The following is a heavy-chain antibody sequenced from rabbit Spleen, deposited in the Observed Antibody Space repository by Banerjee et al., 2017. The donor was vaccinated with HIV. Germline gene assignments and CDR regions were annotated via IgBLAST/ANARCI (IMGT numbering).Heavy chain of an antibody. J-gene: IGHJ4*01. Sequence: QEQLEESGGGLVQPGGTLTLTCKASGIDVSLDWMCWVRQAPGKGLEWIACIYNGDGSTYYASWVNGRFTISKTSSTTVTLQMTSLTAADTATYFCARDLTGVIGWNFGLWGPGTLVTVS. CDR3: ARDLTGVIGWNFGL. V-gene: IGHV1S47*01. CDR2: IYNGDGST. D-gene: IGHD1-1*01. CDR1: GIDVSLDW.